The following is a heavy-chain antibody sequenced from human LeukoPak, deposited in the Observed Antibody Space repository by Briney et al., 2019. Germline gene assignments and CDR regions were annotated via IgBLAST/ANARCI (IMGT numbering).Heavy chain of an antibody. J-gene: IGHJ4*02. Sequence: ASVKVSCKASGYTFTSYATHWVRQAPGQRLEWMGWINAGNGNTKYSQKFQGRVTITRDTSASTAYMELSSLRSEDTAVYYCARGLWFGELLKLFDYWGQGTLVTVSS. CDR1: GYTFTSYA. D-gene: IGHD3-10*01. CDR2: INAGNGNT. V-gene: IGHV1-3*01. CDR3: ARGLWFGELLKLFDY.